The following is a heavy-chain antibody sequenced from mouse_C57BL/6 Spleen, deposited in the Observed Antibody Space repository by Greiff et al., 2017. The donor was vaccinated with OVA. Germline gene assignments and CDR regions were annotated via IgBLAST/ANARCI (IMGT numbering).Heavy chain of an antibody. J-gene: IGHJ2*01. D-gene: IGHD1-1*01. Sequence: QVQLQQSGPELVKPGASVKISCKASGYAFSSSWMNWVKQRPGKGLEWIGRIYPGDGDTNYNGKFKGKATLTADKSSSTAYMQLSSLTSEDSAVYFCARGATVVAEYFDDWGQGTTLTVSS. CDR3: ARGATVVAEYFDD. V-gene: IGHV1-82*01. CDR2: IYPGDGDT. CDR1: GYAFSSSW.